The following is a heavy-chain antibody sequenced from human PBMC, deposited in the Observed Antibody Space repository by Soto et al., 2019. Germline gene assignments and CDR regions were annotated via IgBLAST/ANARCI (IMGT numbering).Heavy chain of an antibody. V-gene: IGHV3-21*01. CDR1: GFTFRSFT. CDR2: ISSNSAYI. D-gene: IGHD6-13*01. Sequence: PGGSLRLSCAASGFTFRSFTMNWVRQAPGKGLEWVSTISSNSAYIYYTDALRRRFTISRDNAKNSLHLQMNRLRAEDTAVYYCTRDASRDSSARGWFDPWGPGTLVTVSS. CDR3: TRDASRDSSARGWFDP. J-gene: IGHJ5*02.